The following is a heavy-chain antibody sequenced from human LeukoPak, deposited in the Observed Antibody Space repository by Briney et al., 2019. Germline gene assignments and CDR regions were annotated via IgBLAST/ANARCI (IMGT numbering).Heavy chain of an antibody. V-gene: IGHV1-8*01. CDR2: MNPNSGNT. D-gene: IGHD2-15*01. CDR1: GYTFTSYD. J-gene: IGHJ2*01. CDR3: ARDHGFCSGSTCRPYWFFDL. Sequence: ASVKVSCKASGYTFTSYDINWVRQATGQGLEWMGWMNPNSGNTGYAQKFQGRVTITRNTSISTAYMELSSLRAEDTAVFYCARDHGFCSGSTCRPYWFFDLWGRGTLVTVSS.